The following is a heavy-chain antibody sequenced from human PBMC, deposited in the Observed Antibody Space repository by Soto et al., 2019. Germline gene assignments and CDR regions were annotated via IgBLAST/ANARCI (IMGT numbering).Heavy chain of an antibody. D-gene: IGHD2-2*01. V-gene: IGHV1-24*01. J-gene: IGHJ5*02. CDR2: FDAEDGET. Sequence: GASVKVSCKVSGYTLTELSMHWVRHAPGKGPEWMGGFDAEDGETIYAQKFQGRVTMTTDTSTITAYMELRSLRSEDTAVYYCAKGYCSSTSYPKPQIWFDPWGQGTLVTVSS. CDR1: GYTLTELS. CDR3: AKGYCSSTSYPKPQIWFDP.